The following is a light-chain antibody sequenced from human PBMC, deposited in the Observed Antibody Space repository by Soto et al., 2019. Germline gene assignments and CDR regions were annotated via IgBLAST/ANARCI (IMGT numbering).Light chain of an antibody. V-gene: IGLV2-11*01. J-gene: IGLJ2*01. CDR1: SSDVGTYNY. CDR3: CSYAGGYTHAV. CDR2: DVS. Sequence: QSALTQPRSVSGPPGQSVSISCSGTSSDVGTYNYVSWYQQHPGKAPKLMIYDVSKRPSGVPDRFSGSKSGNTASLTISGLQADDEADYYCCSYAGGYTHAVFGGGTKLNVL.